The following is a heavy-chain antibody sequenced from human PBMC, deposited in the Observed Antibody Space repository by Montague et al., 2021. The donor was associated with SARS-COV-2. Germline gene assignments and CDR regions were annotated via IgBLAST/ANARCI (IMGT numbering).Heavy chain of an antibody. CDR2: IYYSGST. V-gene: IGHV4-59*13. CDR3: ARGFDY. Sequence: SQTLSLTCTVSGGSISSYYWRWIRQPPGKGLEWIGYIYYSGSTNYNPSLKSRVTISVDTSKNQFSLKLSSVTAADTAVYYCARGFDYWGQGTLVTVSS. CDR1: GGSISSYY. J-gene: IGHJ4*02.